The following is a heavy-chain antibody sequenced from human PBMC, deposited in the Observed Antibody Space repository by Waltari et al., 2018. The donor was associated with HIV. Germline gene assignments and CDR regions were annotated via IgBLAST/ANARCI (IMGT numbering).Heavy chain of an antibody. V-gene: IGHV3-30*18. J-gene: IGHJ4*02. CDR2: ISYDGSNK. D-gene: IGHD1-1*01. CDR1: GFTFSSYG. CDR3: AKGWTPRYFDY. Sequence: QVQLVESGGGVVQPGRYLRPSCAASGFTFSSYGMPWVRQAPGKGLEWVAVISYDGSNKYYADSVKGRFTISRDNSKNTLYLQMNSLRAEDTAVYYCAKGWTPRYFDYWGQGTLVTVSS.